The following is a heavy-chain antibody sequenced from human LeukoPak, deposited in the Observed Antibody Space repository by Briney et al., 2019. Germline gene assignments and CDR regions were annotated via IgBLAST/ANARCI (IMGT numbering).Heavy chain of an antibody. CDR1: DTFTSYG. CDR2: ISPYNGNT. V-gene: IGHV1-18*01. J-gene: IGHJ5*02. CDR3: ARDQRGYGDSSGASKWIDP. Sequence: ASVKVSCKASDTFTSYGINWVRPAPGQGLEWMGWISPYNGNTTYTEKIPRRVTITTDTSPSTAYMELRSLSSDDTAVYYCARDQRGYGDSSGASKWIDPWGQGTLVTVSS. D-gene: IGHD4-17*01.